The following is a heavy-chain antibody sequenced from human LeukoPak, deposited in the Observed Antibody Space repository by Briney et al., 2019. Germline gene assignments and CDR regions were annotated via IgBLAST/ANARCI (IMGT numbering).Heavy chain of an antibody. Sequence: GGSLRLSCAASGFTFSSYAMHWVRQAPGKGLEWVAVISYDGSNKYYADSVKGRFTISRDNSKNTLYLQMNSLRAEDTAVYYCARDLGYDFSNWFDPWGQGTLVTVSS. CDR3: ARDLGYDFSNWFDP. CDR2: ISYDGSNK. CDR1: GFTFSSYA. J-gene: IGHJ5*02. D-gene: IGHD3-3*01. V-gene: IGHV3-30-3*01.